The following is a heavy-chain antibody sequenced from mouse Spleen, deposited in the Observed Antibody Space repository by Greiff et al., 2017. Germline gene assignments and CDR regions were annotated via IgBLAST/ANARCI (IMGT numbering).Heavy chain of an antibody. CDR2: SRNKANDYTT. CDR1: GFTFSDFY. J-gene: IGHJ3*01. D-gene: IGHD1-1*01. CDR3: ARDRYYYGSSWFAY. Sequence: EVKLMESGGGLVQSGRSLRLSCATSGFTFSDFYMEWVRQAPGKGLEWIAASRNKANDYTTEYSASVKGRFIVSRDTSQSILYLQMNALRAEDTAIYYCARDRYYYGSSWFAYWGQGTLVTVSA. V-gene: IGHV7-1*01.